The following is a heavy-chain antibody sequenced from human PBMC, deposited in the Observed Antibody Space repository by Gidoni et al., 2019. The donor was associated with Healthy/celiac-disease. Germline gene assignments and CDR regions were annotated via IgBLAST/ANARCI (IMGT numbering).Heavy chain of an antibody. Sequence: QVQLVQSGAEVKKPGSSVQVSCKASGGTFSSYAISWVRQAHGQGLEWMGRIIPILGIANYAQKFQGRVTITADKSTSTAYMELSSLRSEDTAVYYCANLNGDYGDYWGQGTLVTVSS. D-gene: IGHD4-17*01. J-gene: IGHJ4*02. CDR1: GGTFSSYA. CDR3: ANLNGDYGDY. V-gene: IGHV1-69*04. CDR2: IIPILGIA.